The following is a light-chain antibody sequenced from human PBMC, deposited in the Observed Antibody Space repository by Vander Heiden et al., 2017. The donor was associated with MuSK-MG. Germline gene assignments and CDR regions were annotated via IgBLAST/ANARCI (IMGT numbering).Light chain of an antibody. CDR3: QQSYTTPPLT. CDR1: QTISIY. Sequence: DIQLTQSPSSLSASVGDRVTITCRASQTISIYLNWYQQKPGRAPKLLIYGASSLQSGVPSRFSGSGSGTDFTLTISSLQPEDFASYYCQQSYTTPPLTFGGGTKVEIK. CDR2: GAS. V-gene: IGKV1-39*01. J-gene: IGKJ4*01.